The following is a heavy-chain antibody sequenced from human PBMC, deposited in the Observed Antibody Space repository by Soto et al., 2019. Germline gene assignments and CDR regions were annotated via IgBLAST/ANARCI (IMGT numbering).Heavy chain of an antibody. J-gene: IGHJ6*02. V-gene: IGHV4-39*01. CDR1: GGSISSSSYY. CDR2: IYYSGST. CDR3: AKDFWSGYYHYGMDV. D-gene: IGHD3-3*01. Sequence: SETLSLTCTVSGGSISSSSYYWGWIRQPPGKGLEWIGSIYYSGSTYYNPSLKSRVTISVDTSKNQFSLKLSSVTAADTAVYYCAKDFWSGYYHYGMDVWGQGTTVTVSS.